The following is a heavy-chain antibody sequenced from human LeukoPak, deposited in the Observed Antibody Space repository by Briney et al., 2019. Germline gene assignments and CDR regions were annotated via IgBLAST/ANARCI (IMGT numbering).Heavy chain of an antibody. J-gene: IGHJ5*02. CDR1: GGSISRSGYY. CDR2: IYSSGNP. D-gene: IGHD4-23*01. V-gene: IGHV4-39*01. CDR3: ASHDYGGDSGDS. Sequence: AETLSLICTVSGGSISRSGYYWTWIRQSPGKGLEWLGNIYSSGNPYYSPSLKTRITISLDTSKNQFSLKLTSVTAADTAVYYCASHDYGGDSGDSWGQGTLVTVAS.